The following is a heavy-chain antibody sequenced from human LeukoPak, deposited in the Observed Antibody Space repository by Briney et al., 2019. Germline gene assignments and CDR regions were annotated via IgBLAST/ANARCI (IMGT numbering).Heavy chain of an antibody. CDR2: IYYSGST. J-gene: IGHJ3*02. D-gene: IGHD1-26*01. CDR1: GGSISSGGYY. Sequence: SETLSLTCTVSGGSISSGGYYWSWIRQHPGKGLEWIGYIYYSGSTYYNPSLKSRVTISVDTSKNQFSLKLSSVTAADTAVYYCARDLGGSYYVGSDAFDIWGQGTMVTVSS. CDR3: ARDLGGSYYVGSDAFDI. V-gene: IGHV4-31*03.